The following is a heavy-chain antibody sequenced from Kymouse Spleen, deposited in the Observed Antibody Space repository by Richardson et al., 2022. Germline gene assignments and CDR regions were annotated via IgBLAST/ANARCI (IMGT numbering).Heavy chain of an antibody. J-gene: IGHJ4*02. D-gene: IGHD1-14*01,IGHD3-16*02. Sequence: EVQLVESGGGLVQPGRSLRLSCAASGFTFDDYAMHWVRQAPGKGLEWVSGISWNSGSIGYADSVKGRFTISRDNAKNSLYLQMNSLRAEDTALYYCAKDIGGNRDYFDYWGQGTLVTVSS. CDR2: ISWNSGSI. V-gene: IGHV3-9*01. CDR1: GFTFDDYA. CDR3: AKDIGGNRDYFDY.